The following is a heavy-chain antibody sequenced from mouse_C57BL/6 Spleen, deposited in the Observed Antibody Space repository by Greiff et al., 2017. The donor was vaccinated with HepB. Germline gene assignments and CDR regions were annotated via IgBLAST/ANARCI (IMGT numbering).Heavy chain of an antibody. CDR3: ARGYDPYYAMDY. CDR1: GYAFSSSW. V-gene: IGHV1-82*01. Sequence: QVQLQQSGPELVEPGASVKISCKASGYAFSSSWMNWVKQRPGKGLEWIGRIYPGDGDTNYNGKFKGKATLTADKSSSTAYMQLSSLTSEDSAVYFCARGYDPYYAMDYWGQGTSVTVSS. D-gene: IGHD2-3*01. J-gene: IGHJ4*01. CDR2: IYPGDGDT.